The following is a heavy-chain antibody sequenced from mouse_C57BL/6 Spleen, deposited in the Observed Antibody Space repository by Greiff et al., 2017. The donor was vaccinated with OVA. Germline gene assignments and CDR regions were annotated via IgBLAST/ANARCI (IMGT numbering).Heavy chain of an antibody. CDR3: ARRGNYVGYYAMDY. V-gene: IGHV1-50*01. D-gene: IGHD2-1*01. CDR1: GYTFTSYW. Sequence: QVQLKQPGAELVKPGASVKLSCKASGYTFTSYWMQWVKQRPGQGLEWIGEIDPSDSYTNYNQKFKGKATLTVDTSSSTAYMQLSSLTSEDSAVYYCARRGNYVGYYAMDYWGQGTSVTVSS. CDR2: IDPSDSYT. J-gene: IGHJ4*01.